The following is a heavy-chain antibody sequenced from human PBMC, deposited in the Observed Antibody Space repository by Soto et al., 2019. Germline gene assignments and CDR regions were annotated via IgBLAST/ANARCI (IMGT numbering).Heavy chain of an antibody. J-gene: IGHJ3*01. CDR1: GFTFSYYW. Sequence: EVQLVESGGGLVQPGEFLRLSCAASGFTFSYYWMHWVRQTRGKGLLWVSHIHNDGSRTTYADSVKGRFTISRDNARNTVYLQMIILRDDDTAVYYCARGNRGAFHLCSQGTAVTVSS. CDR2: IHNDGSRT. V-gene: IGHV3-74*03. CDR3: ARGNRGAFHL. D-gene: IGHD1-1*01.